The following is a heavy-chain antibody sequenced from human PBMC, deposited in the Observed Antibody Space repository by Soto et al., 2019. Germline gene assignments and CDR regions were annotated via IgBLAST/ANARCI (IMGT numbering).Heavy chain of an antibody. CDR2: ISGSGGST. J-gene: IGHJ4*02. Sequence: EVQLLESGGGLVQPGGSLRLSCAASGFTFSSYAMSWVRQAPGKGLEWVSAISGSGGSTYYADSVKGRFTISRDNSKNTLYLQMNSLRAEDTAVYYCTKHGAYGSGSRLDYWGQGTLVTVSS. CDR3: TKHGAYGSGSRLDY. D-gene: IGHD3-10*01. CDR1: GFTFSSYA. V-gene: IGHV3-23*01.